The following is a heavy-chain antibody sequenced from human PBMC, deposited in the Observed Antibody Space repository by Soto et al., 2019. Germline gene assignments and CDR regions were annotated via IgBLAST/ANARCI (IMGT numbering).Heavy chain of an antibody. CDR2: IYPDDSDT. Sequence: VEPLKDSCGGSGDSITKYWIGRVRQMPGKGLEWMGMIYPDDSDTRYSPSFQGHVTISADKSISTAYLQWSSLKASDTAMYYCAGGGVRGVITRTRDYYGMDVWGQGTTVTVSS. V-gene: IGHV5-51*01. D-gene: IGHD3-10*01. CDR3: AGGGVRGVITRTRDYYGMDV. J-gene: IGHJ6*02. CDR1: GDSITKYW.